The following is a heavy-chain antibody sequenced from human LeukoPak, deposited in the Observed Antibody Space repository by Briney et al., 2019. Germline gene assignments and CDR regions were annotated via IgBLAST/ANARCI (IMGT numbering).Heavy chain of an antibody. CDR1: GGSISSGDYY. J-gene: IGHJ4*02. V-gene: IGHV4-30-4*01. D-gene: IGHD3-22*01. CDR2: IYYSGST. CDR3: AREDYYDSSGQSY. Sequence: SSQTLSLTCTVSGGSISSGDYYWSWIRQPPGKGLEWIGYIYYSGSTYYNPSLKSRVTISVGTSKNQFSLKLSSVTAADTAVYYCAREDYYDSSGQSYWGQGTLVTVSS.